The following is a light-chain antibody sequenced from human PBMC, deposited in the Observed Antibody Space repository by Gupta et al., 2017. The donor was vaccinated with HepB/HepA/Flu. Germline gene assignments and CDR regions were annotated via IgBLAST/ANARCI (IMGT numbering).Light chain of an antibody. CDR1: QSINNY. CDR3: QHRSHRPCS. Sequence: IVLTQSPGTLPLSPVARASLSCRASQSINNYLAWYKQKPGQAPRLLLYDACKRASGVPDRFSGSGSGTEFTLTISSREPEDFAIYYCQHRSHRPCSLGQGTTVDIK. V-gene: IGKV3-11*01. CDR2: DAC. J-gene: IGKJ2*02.